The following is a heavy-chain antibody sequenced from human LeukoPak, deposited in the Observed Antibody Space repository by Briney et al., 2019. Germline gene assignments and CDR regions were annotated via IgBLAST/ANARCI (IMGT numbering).Heavy chain of an antibody. J-gene: IGHJ4*02. D-gene: IGHD3-10*01. Sequence: GGSLRLSCAASGFTFSTFGMNWVRQAPGKGLEWVSYISSSGSTIYYADSVKGRFTISRDNAKNSLYLQMNSLRAEDTAVYYCARELRFGELFSFDYWGQGTLVTVSS. CDR2: ISSSGSTI. V-gene: IGHV3-48*04. CDR1: GFTFSTFG. CDR3: ARELRFGELFSFDY.